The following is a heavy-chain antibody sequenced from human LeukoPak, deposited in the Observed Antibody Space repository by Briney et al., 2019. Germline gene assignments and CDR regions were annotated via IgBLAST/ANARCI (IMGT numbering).Heavy chain of an antibody. Sequence: GGSLRLSCAASGFTFSSYDMHWVRQATGKGLEWVSAIETPGDTHYAGSVKGRFTISRDNAENSLFLQMNSLRAGDTAVYYCARDLTGENAFDIWGQGTMVTVSS. J-gene: IGHJ3*02. CDR2: IETPGDT. D-gene: IGHD7-27*01. CDR1: GFTFSSYD. V-gene: IGHV3-13*04. CDR3: ARDLTGENAFDI.